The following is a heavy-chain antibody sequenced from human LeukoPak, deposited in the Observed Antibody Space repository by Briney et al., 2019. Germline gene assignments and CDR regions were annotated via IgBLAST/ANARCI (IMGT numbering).Heavy chain of an antibody. CDR3: AREDYYDSSGYSLFDY. J-gene: IGHJ4*02. Sequence: SVKVSCKASGGTFSSYAISWVRQAPGQGLEWMGGIIPIFGTANYAQMFQGRGTITTDESTSTAYMELSSLRSEDTVVYYCAREDYYDSSGYSLFDYWGQGTLVTVSS. D-gene: IGHD3-22*01. CDR1: GGTFSSYA. CDR2: IIPIFGTA. V-gene: IGHV1-69*05.